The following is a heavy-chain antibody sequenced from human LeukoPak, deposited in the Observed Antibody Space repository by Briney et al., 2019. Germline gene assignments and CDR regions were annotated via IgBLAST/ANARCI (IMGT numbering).Heavy chain of an antibody. Sequence: PSETLSLTCTVSGGSISSGSYYWSWIRQPAGKGLEWIGRIYTSGSTNYNPSLKSRVTISVDTSKNQFSLKLSSVTAADTAVYYCARDYLLWFGESSNWFDPWGQGTLVTVSS. CDR2: IYTSGST. J-gene: IGHJ5*02. CDR3: ARDYLLWFGESSNWFDP. D-gene: IGHD3-10*01. CDR1: GGSISSGSYY. V-gene: IGHV4-61*02.